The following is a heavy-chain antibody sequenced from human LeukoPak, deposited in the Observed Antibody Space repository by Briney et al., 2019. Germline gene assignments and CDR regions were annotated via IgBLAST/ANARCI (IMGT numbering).Heavy chain of an antibody. CDR3: ARTSTCYDFWSGYRDFDY. Sequence: SETLSLTYTVSGGSISSGDYYWSWIRQPPGKGLEWIGYIYYSGSAYYNPSLKSRVTISVDTSKNQFSLKLSSVTAADTAVYYCARTSTCYDFWSGYRDFDYWGQGTLVTVSS. J-gene: IGHJ4*02. V-gene: IGHV4-30-4*08. CDR2: IYYSGSA. CDR1: GGSISSGDYY. D-gene: IGHD3-3*01.